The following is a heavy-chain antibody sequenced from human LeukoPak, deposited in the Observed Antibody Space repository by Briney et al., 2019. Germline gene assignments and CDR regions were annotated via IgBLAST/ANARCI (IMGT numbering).Heavy chain of an antibody. CDR2: INANSGGT. V-gene: IGHV1-2*02. CDR3: AREFCSGASCHQAFDY. D-gene: IGHD2-15*01. CDR1: GYTFTGYY. J-gene: IGHJ4*02. Sequence: GASVTVSCKASGYTFTGYYMHWVRQAPGQGLEWMAWINANSGGTDCAQNFQGRVTVTRDTSISTAYMELSSLRSADTAVYYCAREFCSGASCHQAFDYWGPGTVVTVSS.